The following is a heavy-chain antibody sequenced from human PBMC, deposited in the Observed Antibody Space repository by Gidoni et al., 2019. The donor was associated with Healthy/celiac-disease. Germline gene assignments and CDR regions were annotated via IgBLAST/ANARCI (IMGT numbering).Heavy chain of an antibody. J-gene: IGHJ6*02. CDR3: AKDYYDSRGYYYGMDV. D-gene: IGHD3-22*01. V-gene: IGHV3-23*01. Sequence: VKVLESGGGLGQPGGSLRLSCVVSGFPFSSYARSWVRQAPGKGLGGVSGISGSGCNTYYADSVKGRFTIARDNSKNTLYLQMNSLRAEDTALYYCAKDYYDSRGYYYGMDVWGQGTTVTVSS. CDR2: ISGSGCNT. CDR1: GFPFSSYA.